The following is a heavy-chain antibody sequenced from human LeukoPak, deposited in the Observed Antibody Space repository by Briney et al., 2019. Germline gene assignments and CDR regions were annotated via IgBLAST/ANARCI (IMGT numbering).Heavy chain of an antibody. CDR1: GFSLSTSGVG. Sequence: SGPTLVKPTQTLTLTCTFSGFSLSTSGVGVGWIRQPPGKALEWLSPIYWNDDKRYSPSLKSRLLITNDTSKNQVDLTMTNMYPVDTAKYYCARWREGSSWYRAYYLDCWGQGTLVTVSS. D-gene: IGHD6-13*01. J-gene: IGHJ4*02. CDR2: IYWNDDK. CDR3: ARWREGSSWYRAYYLDC. V-gene: IGHV2-5*01.